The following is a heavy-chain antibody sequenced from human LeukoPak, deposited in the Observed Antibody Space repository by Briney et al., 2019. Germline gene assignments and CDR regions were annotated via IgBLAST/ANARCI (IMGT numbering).Heavy chain of an antibody. V-gene: IGHV3-21*01. CDR2: ISSSSSYI. Sequence: SGGSLRLSCAASGFTFSSYSMNWVRQAPGKGLEWVSSISSSSSYIYYADSVKGRFTISRDNAQNSLYLQMNSLRAEDTAVYYCARDLVPQPGFDYWGQGTLVTVSS. J-gene: IGHJ4*02. CDR3: ARDLVPQPGFDY. CDR1: GFTFSSYS. D-gene: IGHD7-27*01.